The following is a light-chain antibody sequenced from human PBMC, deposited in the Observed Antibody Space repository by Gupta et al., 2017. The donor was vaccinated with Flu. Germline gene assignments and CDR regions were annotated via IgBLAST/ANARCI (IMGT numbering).Light chain of an antibody. CDR3: QQYNSYSAYS. CDR2: KAS. CDR1: QSISSW. V-gene: IGKV1-5*03. Sequence: DIQMTQSPSILSASVGDRVTFTCRASQSISSWLAWYQQKPGKAPKLLIYKASSLESGVPSRFSGSGSGTEFTLTISSLQPDDFATYYCQQYNSYSAYSFGQGTKLEIK. J-gene: IGKJ2*03.